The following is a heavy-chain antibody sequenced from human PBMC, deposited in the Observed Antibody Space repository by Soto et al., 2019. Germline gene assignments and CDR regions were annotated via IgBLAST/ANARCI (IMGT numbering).Heavy chain of an antibody. CDR1: GGSISSGGYS. D-gene: IGHD6-13*01. Sequence: SETLALTSAVSGGSISSGGYSWSWIRQQPGKGLEWIGYIYHSGSTYYNPSLKSRVTISVDRSKNQFSLKLSSVTAADTAVYYCVRYTYTSRYSYYGMDVWGHGTTVTVSS. CDR2: IYHSGST. J-gene: IGHJ6*02. CDR3: VRYTYTSRYSYYGMDV. V-gene: IGHV4-30-2*01.